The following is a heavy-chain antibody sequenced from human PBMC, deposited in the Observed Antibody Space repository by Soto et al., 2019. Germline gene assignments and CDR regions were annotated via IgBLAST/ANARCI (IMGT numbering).Heavy chain of an antibody. CDR1: GDSVSSNSAG. CDR2: TYYRSKWYY. CDR3: ASWSIADDVNDY. D-gene: IGHD6-6*01. J-gene: IGHJ4*02. V-gene: IGHV6-1*01. Sequence: SQTLSLTCAITGDSVSSNSAGWSWVRQSPSRGLEWLGRTYYRSKWYYEYAVSVRGRITINPDTSKNQFSLKLSSVTAADTAVYYCASWSIADDVNDYWGQGTLVTVSS.